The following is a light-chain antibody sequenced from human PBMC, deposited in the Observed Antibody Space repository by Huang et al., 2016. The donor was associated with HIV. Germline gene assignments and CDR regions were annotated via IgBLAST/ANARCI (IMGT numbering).Light chain of an antibody. Sequence: DIEMPQSPSSVSASVGGRVTITCRASQDIRTSLAWFQQQPGNAPKSLIYGASTLQKGVPARFSGSGSGTDFTLTISSLQPEDFAIYYCQQYKSYPITFGQGTRLEMK. CDR2: GAS. J-gene: IGKJ5*01. CDR3: QQYKSYPIT. CDR1: QDIRTS. V-gene: IGKV1-16*01.